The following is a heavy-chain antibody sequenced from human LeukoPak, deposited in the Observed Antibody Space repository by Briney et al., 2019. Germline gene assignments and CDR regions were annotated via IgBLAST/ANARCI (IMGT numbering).Heavy chain of an antibody. D-gene: IGHD6-19*01. CDR3: AILRHSSGWYSDC. J-gene: IGHJ4*01. CDR2: IYYGGST. Sequence: SETLSLTCTVPGGSISSSSYYWGWVRQPPGKGLEWIGSIYYGGSTYYNPSLKSRVTISVDTSRNQFSLKLSSVTAADTAVYYCAILRHSSGWYSDCWGQGTLVTVSS. CDR1: GGSISSSSYY. V-gene: IGHV4-39*01.